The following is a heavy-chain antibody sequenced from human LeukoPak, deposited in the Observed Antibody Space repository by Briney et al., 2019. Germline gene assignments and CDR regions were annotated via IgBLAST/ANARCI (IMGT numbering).Heavy chain of an antibody. CDR2: INPNSGGT. D-gene: IGHD6-25*01. CDR3: ARVEAARLGDAFDI. CDR1: GYTFTGYY. V-gene: IGHV1-2*02. Sequence: RASVKDSCKASGYTFTGYYMHWVRQAPGQGLEWMGWINPNSGGTNYAQKFQGRVTMTRDTSISTAYMELSRLRSDDTAVYYCARVEAARLGDAFDIWGQGTMVTVSS. J-gene: IGHJ3*02.